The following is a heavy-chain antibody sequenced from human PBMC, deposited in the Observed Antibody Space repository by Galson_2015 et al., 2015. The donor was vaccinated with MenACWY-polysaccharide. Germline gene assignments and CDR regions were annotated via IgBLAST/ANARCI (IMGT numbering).Heavy chain of an antibody. V-gene: IGHV5-51*01. Sequence: QSGAEVKKPGESLKISCKGSGYSNTSYWIGWVRQMPGKGMEWMGMIYPSDSDTGYSPSFQGQVTISADKSISTAYLQWSSLRASDTAIYYCVRHLYADFWGQGTLVTVSS. CDR3: VRHLYADF. J-gene: IGHJ4*02. D-gene: IGHD2-2*02. CDR1: GYSNTSYW. CDR2: IYPSDSDT.